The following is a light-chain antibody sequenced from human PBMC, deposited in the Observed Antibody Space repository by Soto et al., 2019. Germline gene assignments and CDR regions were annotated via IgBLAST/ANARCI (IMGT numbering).Light chain of an antibody. CDR3: QHYNSYSEA. Sequence: DIQMTQSPSSLSASVGDRVTIACRASQRISTYLNWYQQKPGQAPKLLIYVASLLQSGVPSRFSGSGSGTDFTLTISGLQPDDFATYYCQHYNSYSEAFGQGTKVDIK. J-gene: IGKJ1*01. CDR1: QRISTY. V-gene: IGKV1-39*01. CDR2: VAS.